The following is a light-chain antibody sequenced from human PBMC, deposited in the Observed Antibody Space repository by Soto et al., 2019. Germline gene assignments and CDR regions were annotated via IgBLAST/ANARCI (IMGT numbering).Light chain of an antibody. CDR1: QSVASN. Sequence: EIVMTQSAATLSGSPGERVTFSCRASQSVASNLAWYQHKPGQAPRLLIYGASTGATGIPARFSGSGYGTEFNLTINSLQSEDFAIYYCQQYDNWPVTFGGGTKVDIK. J-gene: IGKJ4*01. CDR2: GAS. CDR3: QQYDNWPVT. V-gene: IGKV3-15*01.